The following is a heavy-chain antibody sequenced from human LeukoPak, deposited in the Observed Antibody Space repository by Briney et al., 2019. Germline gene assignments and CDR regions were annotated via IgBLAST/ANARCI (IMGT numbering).Heavy chain of an antibody. J-gene: IGHJ4*02. CDR1: GGSIGNYY. CDR2: VYYSGST. D-gene: IGHD3-22*01. V-gene: IGHV4-59*08. CDR3: ARSPDTSGYYYYFDY. Sequence: SETLSLTCTVSGGSIGNYYWSWIRQPPGKELEWIGYVYYSGSTNYNPSLKSRVTTSVDTSKNQFSLKLSSVTAADAAVYYCARSPDTSGYYYYFDYWGQGTLVTVSS.